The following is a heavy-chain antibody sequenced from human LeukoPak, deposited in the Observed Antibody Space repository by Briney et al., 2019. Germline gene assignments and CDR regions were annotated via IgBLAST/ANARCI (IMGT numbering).Heavy chain of an antibody. CDR1: GFTFSDYD. CDR2: ISGLSTHI. V-gene: IGHV3-69-1*02. D-gene: IGHD3-16*01. CDR3: GRAFPPLRTSSAGDL. Sequence: TGGSLRLSCSASGFTFSDYDMNWVRQAPGKGLEWVSSISGLSTHIYYGDPVKGRFSISRDNAKNSVYLQMNSLGVEDTAIYYCGRAFPPLRTSSAGDLWGQGILVTVSS. J-gene: IGHJ4*02.